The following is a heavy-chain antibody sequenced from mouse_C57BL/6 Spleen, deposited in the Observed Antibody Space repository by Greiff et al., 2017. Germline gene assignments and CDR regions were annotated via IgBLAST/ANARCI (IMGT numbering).Heavy chain of an antibody. CDR1: GYTFTSYW. D-gene: IGHD1-1*01. V-gene: IGHV1-64*01. CDR2: IHPYSGST. CDR3: GKEDYGSSY. Sequence: QVQLQQPGAELVKPGASVKLSCKASGYTFTSYWMHWVKQRPGQGLEWIGMIHPYSGSTNYNEKFKSKATLTVDKSSSTAYMQLSSLTSEDSAVYYCGKEDYGSSYWGQGTSVTVSS. J-gene: IGHJ2*02.